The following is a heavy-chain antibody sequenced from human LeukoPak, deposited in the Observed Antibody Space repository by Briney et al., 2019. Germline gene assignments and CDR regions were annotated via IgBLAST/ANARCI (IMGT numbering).Heavy chain of an antibody. CDR3: ARGRSGWYFDY. V-gene: IGHV3-21*01. J-gene: IGHJ4*02. D-gene: IGHD6-19*01. CDR2: ISSSSSYI. Sequence: GGSLRLSCAASGFTFSSYSMNWVRQAPGKGLEWVSSISSSSSYIYYADSVKGRFTISRDNAKNSLYLQTNSLRAEDTAVYYCARGRSGWYFDYWGQGTLVTVSS. CDR1: GFTFSSYS.